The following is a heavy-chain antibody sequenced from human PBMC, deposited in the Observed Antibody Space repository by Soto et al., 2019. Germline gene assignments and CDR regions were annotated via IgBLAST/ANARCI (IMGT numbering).Heavy chain of an antibody. D-gene: IGHD4-17*01. V-gene: IGHV3-53*01. CDR2: IYLGGST. CDR3: ARSTVTTALFDY. J-gene: IGHJ4*02. Sequence: GGSLRLSCKVSGFTVSDDYMSWVRQAPGKGLGWVSLIYLGGSTYYADSVKGRFTISRDSSTNTLFLQMNNLRGDDTAVYFCARSTVTTALFDYWGQGTLVTVSS. CDR1: GFTVSDDY.